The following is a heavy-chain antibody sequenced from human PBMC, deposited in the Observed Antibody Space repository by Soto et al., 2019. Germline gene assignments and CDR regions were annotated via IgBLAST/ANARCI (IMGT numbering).Heavy chain of an antibody. CDR1: GYSFTSYW. D-gene: IGHD1-26*01. CDR2: IYPGDSAT. J-gene: IGHJ3*02. CDR3: ARRELHEDFDI. Sequence: PGESLKISCKGSGYSFTSYWIGWVRQMPGKGLEWMGIIYPGDSATRYSPSFQGQVTISADKSISTAYLQWSSLKASATALYYGARRELHEDFDIWGQGTMVTVSS. V-gene: IGHV5-51*01.